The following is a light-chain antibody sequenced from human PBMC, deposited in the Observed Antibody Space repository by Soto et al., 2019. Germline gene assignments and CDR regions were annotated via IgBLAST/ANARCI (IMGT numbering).Light chain of an antibody. CDR1: QSVSSW. V-gene: IGKV1-5*01. J-gene: IGKJ1*01. CDR2: DAS. CDR3: QQYNSYPVT. Sequence: DIQMAQSPSTLAASVGNRVTITCRASQSVSSWLAWYQQKPGQAPKLLIYDASSLESGVPSRFSGSGSGTEFTLTISSLQPDDFATYYCQQYNSYPVTFGQGTQVEIK.